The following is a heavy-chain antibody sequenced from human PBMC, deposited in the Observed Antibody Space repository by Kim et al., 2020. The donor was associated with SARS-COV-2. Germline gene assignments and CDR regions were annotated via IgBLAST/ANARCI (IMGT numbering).Heavy chain of an antibody. D-gene: IGHD3-10*01. CDR3: ARDLFVQQYYYFQH. V-gene: IGHV1-18*01. Sequence: AQKLQGRVTMTTDTSTSTAYMELRSLRSDDTAVYYCARDLFVQQYYYFQHWGQGTLVTVSS. J-gene: IGHJ1*01.